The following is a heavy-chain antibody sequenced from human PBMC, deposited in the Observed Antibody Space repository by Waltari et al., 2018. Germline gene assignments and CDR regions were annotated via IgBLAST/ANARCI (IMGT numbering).Heavy chain of an antibody. J-gene: IGHJ4*02. CDR1: GGSISSSSYY. CDR3: ARLPGVMGATIEYYFDY. V-gene: IGHV4-39*01. CDR2: IYYSGST. Sequence: QLQLQESGPGLVKPSETMSLTCTVSGGSISSSSYYWGWIRQPPGKGLEWIGSIYYSGSTYYNPSLKSRVTISVDTSKNQFSLKLSSVTAADTAVYYCARLPGVMGATIEYYFDYWGQGTLVTVSS. D-gene: IGHD1-26*01.